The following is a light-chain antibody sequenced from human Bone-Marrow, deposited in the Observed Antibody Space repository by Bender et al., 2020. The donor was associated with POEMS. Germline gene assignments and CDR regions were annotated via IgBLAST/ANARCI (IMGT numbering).Light chain of an antibody. CDR2: SSH. CDR1: SSNIGAHA. J-gene: IGLJ2*01. V-gene: IGLV1-44*01. Sequence: QSVLTQPPSASGTPGQRVTISCSGGSSNIGAHAVNWYQHLPGTAPKLLIYSSHRRPSEVPDRFSGSKSGTSASLAISGLQSEDEADYYCASWDGRLNGPVFGGGTKPTVL. CDR3: ASWDGRLNGPV.